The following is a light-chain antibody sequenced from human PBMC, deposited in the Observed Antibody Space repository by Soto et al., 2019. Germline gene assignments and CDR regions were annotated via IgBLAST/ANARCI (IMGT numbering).Light chain of an antibody. CDR2: KVS. J-gene: IGKJ1*01. CDR1: QSLVYSDGNNY. V-gene: IGKV2-30*01. CDR3: MQGSLWPWT. Sequence: DVVMTQSPLSLPVTLGQPASISCSSSQSLVYSDGNNYLSWFQQRPGQSPRRLIYKVSNRGSGVPDRFSGSGSGTDFTLKISRVEAEDVGVYYCMQGSLWPWTFGQGTKVEIK.